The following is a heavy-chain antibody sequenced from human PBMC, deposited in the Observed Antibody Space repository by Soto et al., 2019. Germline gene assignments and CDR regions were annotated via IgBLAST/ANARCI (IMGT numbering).Heavy chain of an antibody. CDR1: GFTFSSYA. V-gene: IGHV3-23*01. CDR2: ISGGGGSS. D-gene: IGHD2-2*01. Sequence: EVQLLESGGGLVQPGGSLRLSCAASGFTFSSYAMSWVRQAPGKGLEWVSAISGGGGSSYYADSVKGRFTISRDNSKNTLYLQMNSLRAEDTAVYYCAKGSPRYCSSTSCYRDHFDYWGQGTLVTVSS. CDR3: AKGSPRYCSSTSCYRDHFDY. J-gene: IGHJ4*02.